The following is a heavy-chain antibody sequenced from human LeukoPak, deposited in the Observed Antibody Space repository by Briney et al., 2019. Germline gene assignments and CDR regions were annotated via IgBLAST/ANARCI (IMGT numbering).Heavy chain of an antibody. CDR2: IYWNDDK. J-gene: IGHJ5*02. D-gene: IGHD2-2*01. CDR3: AHIAAQRDYCRGTSCLGWFDP. CDR1: GFSLSTSGVG. V-gene: IGHV2-5*01. Sequence: KESGPTLVKPTQTLTLTCTFSGFSLSTSGVGVGWIRQPPGKALEWLALIYWNDDKRYSPSLKSRLTITKDTSKNQVVLTMTNMDPVDTATYYRAHIAAQRDYCRGTSCLGWFDPWGQGTLVTVSS.